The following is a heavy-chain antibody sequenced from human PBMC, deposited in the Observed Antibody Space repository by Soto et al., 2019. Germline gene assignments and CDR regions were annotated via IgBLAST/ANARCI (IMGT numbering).Heavy chain of an antibody. CDR3: ASLAWTWFDL. CDR2: IYYSGST. V-gene: IGHV4-39*01. J-gene: IGHJ5*02. CDR1: GGSISSSSYY. D-gene: IGHD5-12*01. Sequence: PSETLSLTCPVSGGSISSSSYYWGWIRQPPGKGLVWIGSIYYSGSTYYNPSLKSRVTIYVYTSKNQFSLKPSSVTAADTAVYYCASLAWTWFDLWGQGTLVTVSS.